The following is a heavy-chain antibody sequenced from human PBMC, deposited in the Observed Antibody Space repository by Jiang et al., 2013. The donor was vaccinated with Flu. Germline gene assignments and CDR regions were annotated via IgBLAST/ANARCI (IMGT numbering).Heavy chain of an antibody. J-gene: IGHJ6*02. CDR2: IYYTGST. CDR1: GGSISSNY. D-gene: IGHD6-6*01. V-gene: IGHV4-59*01. CDR3: AGRSSSVYYYYYGMDV. Sequence: GPGLVKPSETLSLTCTVPGGSISSNYWSWIRQPPGKGLEWIGYIYYTGSTNYNPSLKSRVTISVDTSKNQFSLKLSSVTAADTAVYYCAGRSSSVYYYYYGMDVWGQGTT.